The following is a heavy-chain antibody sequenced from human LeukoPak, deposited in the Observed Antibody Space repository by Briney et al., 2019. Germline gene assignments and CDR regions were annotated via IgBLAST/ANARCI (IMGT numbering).Heavy chain of an antibody. CDR1: GGSISGSNYY. CDR3: ATGGGLAVSHI. D-gene: IGHD5/OR15-5a*01. V-gene: IGHV4-39*01. J-gene: IGHJ4*02. Sequence: PSETLSLTCTVSGGSISGSNYYWDWIRQPPGKGLEWIGSVYQSGSTYYNPSLKRRVPISGDTSKNQFSLKFSSGPAAATGVFSGATGGGLAVSHIWGQGTLVTVSA. CDR2: VYQSGST.